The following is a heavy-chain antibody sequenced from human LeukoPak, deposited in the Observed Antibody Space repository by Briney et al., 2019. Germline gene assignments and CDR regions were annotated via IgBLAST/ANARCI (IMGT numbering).Heavy chain of an antibody. V-gene: IGHV3-66*01. D-gene: IGHD3-22*01. J-gene: IGHJ4*02. CDR3: ARDEYYYDGSAYHYYFDY. Sequence: PGGSLRLSCVASGFTLSSNYMSWDRQAPGKGLEWVSVIYSGGSTYYADSVKGRFTISRDNSKNTLYLQMNSLRAEDSAVYYCARDEYYYDGSAYHYYFDYWGQGTLVTVSS. CDR1: GFTLSSNY. CDR2: IYSGGST.